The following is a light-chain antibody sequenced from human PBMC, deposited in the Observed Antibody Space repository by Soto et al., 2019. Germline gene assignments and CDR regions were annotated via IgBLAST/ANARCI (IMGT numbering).Light chain of an antibody. CDR3: QVWASTGDPVV. J-gene: IGLJ2*01. CDR1: NIGSET. Sequence: SYELTQPPSVSVAPGQTASITCGGNNIGSETVQWYQQHQGQAPVLVVYDDSDRPSGIPERFSGSKSGTTATLTISRVEAGDEADYYCQVWASTGDPVVFGGGTKVTVL. CDR2: DDS. V-gene: IGLV3-21*02.